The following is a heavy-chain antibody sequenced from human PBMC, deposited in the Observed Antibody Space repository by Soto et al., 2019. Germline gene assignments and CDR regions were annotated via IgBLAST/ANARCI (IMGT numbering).Heavy chain of an antibody. CDR2: ISGSGGST. J-gene: IGHJ4*02. CDR1: GFTFRTYP. V-gene: IGHV3-23*01. Sequence: PGESLRLSSESSGFTFRTYPMSWVRQAPGKGLEWVSAISGSGGSTYYADSVKGRLTISRDNSKNTLYLQMNSLRAEDTAVYYCAKDRNPLLRGVLRPQYFGYWGQGT. CDR3: AKDRNPLLRGVLRPQYFGY. D-gene: IGHD3-10*01.